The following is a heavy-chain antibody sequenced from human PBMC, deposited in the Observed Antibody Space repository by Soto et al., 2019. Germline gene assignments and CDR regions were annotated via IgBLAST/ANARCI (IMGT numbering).Heavy chain of an antibody. CDR3: AKGSRTSRQYYFDY. J-gene: IGHJ4*02. D-gene: IGHD2-2*01. CDR1: GFTFSNYA. Sequence: PGGSLRLSCGASGFTFSNYAMSWVRQAPGQGLEWVSAITGDGADTYHADSVKGRFTISRDNSMNTLYLQMNSLRAEDTAVYYCAKGSRTSRQYYFDYWGQGTLVTVSS. V-gene: IGHV3-23*01. CDR2: ITGDGADT.